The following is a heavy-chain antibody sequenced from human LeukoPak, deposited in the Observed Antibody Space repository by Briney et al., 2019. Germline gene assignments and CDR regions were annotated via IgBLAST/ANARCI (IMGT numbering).Heavy chain of an antibody. CDR1: GGSISSSNW. V-gene: IGHV4-4*02. Sequence: SETLSLTCAVSGGSISSSNWWSWVRQPPGKGLEWIGEIYHSGSTNYNPSLKSRVTISVDKSKNQFSLKLSSVTAADTAVYYCARVVRAGTNWFDPWGQGTLVTVSS. CDR2: IYHSGST. J-gene: IGHJ5*02. CDR3: ARVVRAGTNWFDP. D-gene: IGHD1-26*01.